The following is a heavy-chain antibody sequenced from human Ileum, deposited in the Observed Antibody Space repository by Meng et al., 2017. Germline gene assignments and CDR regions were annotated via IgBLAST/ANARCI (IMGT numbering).Heavy chain of an antibody. CDR1: GDSISSRDW. CDR3: VRNEGYSLGD. Sequence: QVRLQASGPGLVKPSGTLSLTCAVSGDSISSRDWWSWVRQPPGKGLEWIGEISQESGRTNYNPSLKSRVTISLDKSKNQFSLNLNSVTAADTAVYYCVRNEGYSLGDWGQGTLVTVSS. J-gene: IGHJ4*02. V-gene: IGHV4-4*02. CDR2: ISQESGRT. D-gene: IGHD2-21*01.